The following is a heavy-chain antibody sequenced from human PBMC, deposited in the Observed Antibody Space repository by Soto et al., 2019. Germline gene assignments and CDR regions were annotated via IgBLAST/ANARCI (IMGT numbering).Heavy chain of an antibody. CDR2: VSIGGST. CDR1: GFTLSSYA. J-gene: IGHJ4*02. Sequence: DVQLLESGGGLVQPEGSLRLSCAASGFTLSSYAMGWVRQGPGKGLEWVAVVSIGGSTHYADSVRGRFTISRDNSKNTLYLQMNSLTAEDTAVYFSAKRRGPGGHFDYWGQGALVTVSS. V-gene: IGHV3-23*01. D-gene: IGHD1-26*01. CDR3: AKRRGPGGHFDY.